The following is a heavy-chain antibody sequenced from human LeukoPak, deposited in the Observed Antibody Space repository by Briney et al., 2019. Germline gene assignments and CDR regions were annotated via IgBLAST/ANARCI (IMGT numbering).Heavy chain of an antibody. J-gene: IGHJ4*02. V-gene: IGHV3-21*01. D-gene: IGHD3-3*01. CDR2: ISSSSSYT. CDR3: ARDNWSFDY. Sequence: PGGSLRLSCAASGFTFSSYSMNWVRQAPGKGLEWVSSISSSSSYTYYADSVKGRFTISRDNAKNSLYLQMNSLRAEDTAVYYCARDNWSFDYWGQGTLVTVSS. CDR1: GFTFSSYS.